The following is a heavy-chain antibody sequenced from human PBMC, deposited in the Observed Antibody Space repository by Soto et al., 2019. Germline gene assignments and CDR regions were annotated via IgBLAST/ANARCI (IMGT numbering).Heavy chain of an antibody. CDR2: INHSGST. CDR3: ATISSYLYYYYYGMDV. D-gene: IGHD6-6*01. J-gene: IGHJ6*02. CDR1: GGSFSGYY. Sequence: QVQLQQWGAGLLKPSETLSLTCAVYGGSFSGYYWSWIRQPPGKGLEWIGEINHSGSTNYNPSLKSGVTISVDTSKNQFSLKLSSVTAADTAVYYCATISSYLYYYYYGMDVWGQGTTVTVSS. V-gene: IGHV4-34*01.